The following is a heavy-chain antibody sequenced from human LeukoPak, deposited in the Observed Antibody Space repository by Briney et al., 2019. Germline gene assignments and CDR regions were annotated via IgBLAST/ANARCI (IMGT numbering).Heavy chain of an antibody. CDR2: INPNIGGT. CDR1: GYTFTGDY. Sequence: ASVRVSFKASGYTFTGDYMHWVRQAPGQGVEWMGWINPNIGGTNYTQNFQGRVTMTRDTSISTAYMELSRLRYDDTAVYYCARGATVTTLPHYYYFLDVWGKGTTVTVSS. J-gene: IGHJ6*03. D-gene: IGHD4-17*01. CDR3: ARGATVTTLPHYYYFLDV. V-gene: IGHV1-2*02.